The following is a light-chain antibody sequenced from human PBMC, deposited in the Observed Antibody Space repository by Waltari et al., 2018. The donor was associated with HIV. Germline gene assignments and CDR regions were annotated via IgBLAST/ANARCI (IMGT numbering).Light chain of an antibody. CDR1: QNIGSS. J-gene: IGKJ4*01. V-gene: IGKV1-12*01. CDR3: QQADSFPHT. CDR2: SSV. Sequence: DIQMAQSPSSVTGSVGDRVVITCRASQNIGSSLAWYQHHPGKGPKLLIFSSVKLESGVSPRFFGSGSGTDFTLSIFRLKTEDSATYFCQQADSFPHTFGGGTKV.